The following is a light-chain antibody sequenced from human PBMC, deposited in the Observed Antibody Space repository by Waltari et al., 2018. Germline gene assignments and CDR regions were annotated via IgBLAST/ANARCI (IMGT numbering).Light chain of an antibody. V-gene: IGKV1-5*01. CDR3: QQYNSYSPYT. CDR2: DAS. J-gene: IGKJ2*01. CDR1: QSIRSR. Sequence: DIQMTQSPSTLSACVGDRVTITCRASQSIRSRLAWYQQKPGKAPKLLIYDASSLESGVPSRFSGSGSGTEFTLTISSLQPDDFATYYCQQYNSYSPYTFGQGTKVEIK.